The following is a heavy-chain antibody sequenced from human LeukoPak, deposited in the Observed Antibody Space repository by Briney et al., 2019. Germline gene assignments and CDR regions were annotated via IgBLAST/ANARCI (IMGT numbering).Heavy chain of an antibody. CDR3: ASGEYSSGWYWTDY. CDR1: GGTFSSYA. CDR2: IIPIFGTA. D-gene: IGHD6-19*01. Sequence: ASVKVYCKASGGTFSSYAISWVRQAPGQGLEWMGGIIPIFGTANYAQKFQGRVTITTDESTSTAYMELSSLRSEDTAVYYCASGEYSSGWYWTDYWGQGTLVTVSS. J-gene: IGHJ4*02. V-gene: IGHV1-69*05.